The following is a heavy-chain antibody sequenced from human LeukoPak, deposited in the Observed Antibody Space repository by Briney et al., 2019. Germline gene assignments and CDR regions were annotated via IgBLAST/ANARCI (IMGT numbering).Heavy chain of an antibody. CDR2: IYYSGST. D-gene: IGHD3-10*01. Sequence: SETLSLTCTVPGGSISSSSYYWGWIRQPPGKGLEWIGSIYYSGSTYYNPSLKSRVTISVDTSKNQFSLKLSSVTAADTAVYYCARPRCCGGSGSYIDYWGQGTLVTVSS. J-gene: IGHJ4*02. CDR1: GGSISSSSYY. V-gene: IGHV4-39*07. CDR3: ARPRCCGGSGSYIDY.